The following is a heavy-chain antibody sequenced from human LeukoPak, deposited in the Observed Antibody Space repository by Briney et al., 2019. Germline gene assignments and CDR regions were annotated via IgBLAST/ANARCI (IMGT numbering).Heavy chain of an antibody. V-gene: IGHV3-7*04. CDR2: IKQDGSEK. CDR1: GFTFSSYW. D-gene: IGHD6-13*01. CDR3: ARVPQSRPYDY. Sequence: GGSLRLSCAASGFTFSSYWMSWVRPAPGKGLEWVANIKQDGSEKYYVDSVKGQFTISRDNAKNSLYLQMNSLRAEDTAVYYCARVPQSRPYDYWGQGTLVTVSS. J-gene: IGHJ4*02.